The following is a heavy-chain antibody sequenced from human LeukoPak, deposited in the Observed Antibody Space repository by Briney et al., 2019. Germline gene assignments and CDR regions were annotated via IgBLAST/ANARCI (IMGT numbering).Heavy chain of an antibody. CDR3: ARSFDI. CDR1: GFTFSSYE. V-gene: IGHV3-48*03. Sequence: GGSLRLSCAASGFTFSSYEMNWVRQAPGKGLEWVSHISNSGGSICYADSVKGRFTISRDNAKNSLYLQMNSLRAEDTAVYYCARSFDIWGQGTMVTVSS. CDR2: ISNSGGSI. J-gene: IGHJ3*02.